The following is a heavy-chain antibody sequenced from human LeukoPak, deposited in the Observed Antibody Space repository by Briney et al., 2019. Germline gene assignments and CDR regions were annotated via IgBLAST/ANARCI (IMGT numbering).Heavy chain of an antibody. CDR1: RFTFSSYW. J-gene: IGHJ4*02. Sequence: GGSLRLSCAASRFTFSSYWMSWVRQAPGKGLEWVSYISSSSSTIYYADSVKGRFTISRDNAKNSLYLQMNSLRAEDTAVYYCARESIRTYYYDSSGYYDYWGQGTLVTVSS. CDR2: ISSSSSTI. V-gene: IGHV3-48*04. CDR3: ARESIRTYYYDSSGYYDY. D-gene: IGHD3-22*01.